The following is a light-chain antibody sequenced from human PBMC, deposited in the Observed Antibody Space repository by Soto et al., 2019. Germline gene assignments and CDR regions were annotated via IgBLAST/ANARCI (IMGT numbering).Light chain of an antibody. Sequence: DIQMTQPPSSLSASVGDRVTITCRASQSISSYLNWYQQKPGKAPELLIYAASSLQSGVRSRFSGSGSGTDFTLTISSLQPEDFATYVCQQSYSTPSYTFVQGTQLEIK. CDR1: QSISSY. CDR3: QQSYSTPSYT. J-gene: IGKJ2*01. CDR2: AAS. V-gene: IGKV1-39*01.